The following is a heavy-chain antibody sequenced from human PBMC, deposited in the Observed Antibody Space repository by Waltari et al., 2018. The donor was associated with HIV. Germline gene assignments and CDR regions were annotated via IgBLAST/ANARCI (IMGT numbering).Heavy chain of an antibody. J-gene: IGHJ6*02. CDR2: ISPAFGTA. Sequence: QVQLVQSGAEVKKPGSSVRVSCTVSGGTFSSYAINWVRQAPRQGLEWMGGISPAFGTANYAERFQGRVTITADEYTSTAYMDLSSLRSEDTAVYFCARDHRGNKLLYGMDVWGQWTTVTV. CDR3: ARDHRGNKLLYGMDV. V-gene: IGHV1-69*01. CDR1: GGTFSSYA.